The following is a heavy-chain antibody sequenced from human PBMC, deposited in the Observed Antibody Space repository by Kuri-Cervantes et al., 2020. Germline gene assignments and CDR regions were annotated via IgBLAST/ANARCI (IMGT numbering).Heavy chain of an antibody. CDR1: GFNFNTYA. D-gene: IGHD2-2*01. CDR2: ISATGATT. Sequence: GESLKTSCAVSGFNFNTYAMTWVRQAPGKGLVWVSSISATGATTYYADSVRGRFTVSRDKTKSTLYLQMNSLRAEDTAVYYCAKYAVPAALRRSDWFDPWGQGTLVTVSS. V-gene: IGHV3-23*01. CDR3: AKYAVPAALRRSDWFDP. J-gene: IGHJ5*02.